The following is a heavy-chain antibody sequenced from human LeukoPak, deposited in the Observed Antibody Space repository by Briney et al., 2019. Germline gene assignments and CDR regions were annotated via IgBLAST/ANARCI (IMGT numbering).Heavy chain of an antibody. CDR3: ARRLGSSGWFNWFDP. CDR1: GYSFTSYW. V-gene: IGHV5-51*01. J-gene: IGHJ5*02. D-gene: IGHD6-19*01. CDR2: IYPGDSDT. Sequence: GESLKISCKGSGYSFTSYWIGWVRQMPGKGLEWMGIIYPGDSDTRYSPSFQGQVTISADKSISNAYLQWSSLKASDTAMYYCARRLGSSGWFNWFDPWGQGTLVTVSS.